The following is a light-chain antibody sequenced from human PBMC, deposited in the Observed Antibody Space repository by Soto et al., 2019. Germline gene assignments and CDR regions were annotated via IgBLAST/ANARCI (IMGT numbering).Light chain of an antibody. CDR1: QSISSY. Sequence: GDRVTITCRASQSISSYLNWYQQKPGKAPKLLIYAASSLQSGVPSRFSGSGSGTDFTLTISSLQPEDFATYXXXXXYSTLRTFGQGTKVDI. CDR3: XXXYSTLRT. V-gene: IGKV1-39*01. CDR2: AAS. J-gene: IGKJ1*01.